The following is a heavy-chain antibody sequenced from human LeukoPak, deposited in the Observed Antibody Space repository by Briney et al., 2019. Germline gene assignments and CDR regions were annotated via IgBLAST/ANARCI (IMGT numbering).Heavy chain of an antibody. CDR1: GFTFSSYG. CDR3: AKDLSSYGDYGRDYGMDV. CDR2: ISYDGSNK. Sequence: GGSLRLSCAASGFTFSSYGMHWVRQAPGKGLEWVAVISYDGSNKYYADSVKGRFTISRDNSKNTLYLQMNSLRAEDTAVYYCAKDLSSYGDYGRDYGMDVWGQGTTVTVSS. D-gene: IGHD4-17*01. J-gene: IGHJ6*02. V-gene: IGHV3-30*18.